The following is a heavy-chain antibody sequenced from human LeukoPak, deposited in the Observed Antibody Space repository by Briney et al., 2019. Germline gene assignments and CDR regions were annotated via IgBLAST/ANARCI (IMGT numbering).Heavy chain of an antibody. V-gene: IGHV4-38-2*02. Sequence: SETLSLTCTVSGYSISSGYYWGWIRQPPGKGLEWIGSIYHSGSTYYNPSLKSRVTISVDTSKNQFSLKLSSVTAADTAVYYCTRGSSSSSGYCYYYMDVWGKGTTVTVSS. CDR2: IYHSGST. D-gene: IGHD6-6*01. J-gene: IGHJ6*03. CDR1: GYSISSGYY. CDR3: TRGSSSSSGYCYYYMDV.